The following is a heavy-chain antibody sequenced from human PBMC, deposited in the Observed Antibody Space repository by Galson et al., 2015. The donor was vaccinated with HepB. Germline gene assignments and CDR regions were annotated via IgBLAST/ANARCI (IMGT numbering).Heavy chain of an antibody. Sequence: SLRLSCAASGFTFSSYGMHWVRQAPGKGLEWVAVIWYDGSNKYYADSVKGRFTISRDNSKNTLYLQMNSLRAEDTAVYYCARDRGSSWYYGLDYWGQGTLVTVSS. CDR1: GFTFSSYG. J-gene: IGHJ4*02. V-gene: IGHV3-33*01. D-gene: IGHD6-13*01. CDR3: ARDRGSSWYYGLDY. CDR2: IWYDGSNK.